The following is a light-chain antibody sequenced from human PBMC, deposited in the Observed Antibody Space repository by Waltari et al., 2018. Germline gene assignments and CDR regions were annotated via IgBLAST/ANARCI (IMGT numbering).Light chain of an antibody. Sequence: QSALTQPPSASGPPGQSVTISCTGTRSYVGGYNFVSWYQHHPGKAPRLIIYEGSERPSGGPDRFSGSKSGNTASLTVSGLQAEDEADYYCSSYVANNNPVFGGGTKLTVL. J-gene: IGLJ2*01. CDR3: SSYVANNNPV. CDR2: EGS. V-gene: IGLV2-8*01. CDR1: RSYVGGYNF.